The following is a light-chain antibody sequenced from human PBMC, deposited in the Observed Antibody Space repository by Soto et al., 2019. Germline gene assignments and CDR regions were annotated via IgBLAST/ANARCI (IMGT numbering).Light chain of an antibody. CDR3: SSYTSSSTWV. CDR2: EVS. CDR1: SSDVGGYNY. V-gene: IGLV2-14*01. J-gene: IGLJ3*02. Sequence: QSALTQPASVSGSPGQSITISCTGTSSDVGGYNYVSWYQQHPGKAPKLMIYEVSNRPSGVSNRFSGSKSGNTASLTISGLQAEEEDDYYCSSYTSSSTWVFGGGTKLTVL.